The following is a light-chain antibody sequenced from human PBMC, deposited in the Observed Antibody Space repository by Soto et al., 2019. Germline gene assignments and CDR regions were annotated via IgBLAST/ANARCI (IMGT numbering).Light chain of an antibody. Sequence: EIVLKQKKGTLSLSPGERATLSCRASQSVRSNLAWYQQKPGQAPRLLIYGASTRATGIPARFSGSGSGTEFTLSIGSLQSEDFAVYYCQQYNDWPPTFGQGTIV. J-gene: IGKJ1*01. V-gene: IGKV3-15*01. CDR3: QQYNDWPPT. CDR1: QSVRSN. CDR2: GAS.